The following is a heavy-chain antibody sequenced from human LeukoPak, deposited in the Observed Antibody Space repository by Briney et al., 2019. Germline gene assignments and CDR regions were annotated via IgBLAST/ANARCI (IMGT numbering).Heavy chain of an antibody. J-gene: IGHJ4*02. CDR3: ARLSYGDYDNYFDY. CDR2: IYHSGST. CDR1: GGSISSSNW. V-gene: IGHV4-4*02. Sequence: SGTLSLTCAVSGGSISSSNWWSWVRQPPGKGLEWIGEIYHSGSTNYNPSLRSRVTISVDKSKNQFSLKLSSVTAADTAVYYCARLSYGDYDNYFDYWGQGTLVTVSS. D-gene: IGHD4-17*01.